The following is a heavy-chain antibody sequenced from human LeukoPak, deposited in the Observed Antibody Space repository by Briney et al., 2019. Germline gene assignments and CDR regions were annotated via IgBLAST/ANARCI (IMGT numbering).Heavy chain of an antibody. CDR1: GFTFNSYG. CDR3: ARGTVAGPTDY. D-gene: IGHD6-19*01. V-gene: IGHV3-30*02. Sequence: GGSLRLSCAASGFTFNSYGIHWVRQAPGKGLEWVAFIRYDGSSKYYVDSVKGRFTISRDNSKNTLYLQMNSLRAEDTAVYYCARGTVAGPTDYWGQGTLVTVSS. J-gene: IGHJ4*02. CDR2: IRYDGSSK.